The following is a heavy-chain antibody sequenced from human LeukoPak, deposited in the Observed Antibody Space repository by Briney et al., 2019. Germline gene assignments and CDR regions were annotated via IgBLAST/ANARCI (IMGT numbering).Heavy chain of an antibody. V-gene: IGHV4-59*01. CDR1: GGSISSYY. J-gene: IGHJ4*02. Sequence: KPSETLSLTCTVSGGSISSYYWSWIRQPPGKGLEWIGYIYYSGSTNYNPSLQSRVTISVDTSKNQFSLKLSSVTAADTAVYYRARVSGHFDYWGQGTLVTVSS. CDR2: IYYSGST. CDR3: ARVSGHFDY.